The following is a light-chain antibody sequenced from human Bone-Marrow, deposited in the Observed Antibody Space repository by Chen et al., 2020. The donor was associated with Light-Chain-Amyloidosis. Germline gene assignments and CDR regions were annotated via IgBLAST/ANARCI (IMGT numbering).Light chain of an antibody. CDR1: SSDVGGDNH. CDR2: EVT. Sequence: QSALTQPASVSGSPGQSITISCTGTSSDVGGDNHVSWYQQHPDKAPKLMIYEVTNRPSWVPDRFSGSKSDNTASLTISGLQTEDEADYFCRSCTITNTLVFGSGTRVTVL. CDR3: RSCTITNTLV. J-gene: IGLJ1*01. V-gene: IGLV2-14*01.